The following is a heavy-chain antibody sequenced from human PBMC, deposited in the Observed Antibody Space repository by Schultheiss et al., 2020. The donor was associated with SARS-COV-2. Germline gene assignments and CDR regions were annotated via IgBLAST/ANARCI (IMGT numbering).Heavy chain of an antibody. CDR2: IYSGGST. J-gene: IGHJ5*02. CDR3: ARNDVDTAMDNHPGSWFDP. V-gene: IGHV3-66*01. Sequence: GGSLRLSCAASGFTVSSNYMSWVRQAPGKGLEWVSVIYSGGSTYYADSVKGRFTISRDNSKNTLYLQMNSLRAEDTAVYYCARNDVDTAMDNHPGSWFDPWGQGTLVTVSS. CDR1: GFTVSSNY. D-gene: IGHD5-18*01.